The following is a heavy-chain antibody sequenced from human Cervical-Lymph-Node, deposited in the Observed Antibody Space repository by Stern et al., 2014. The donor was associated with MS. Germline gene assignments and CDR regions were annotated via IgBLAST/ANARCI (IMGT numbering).Heavy chain of an antibody. D-gene: IGHD3-3*01. CDR1: GFTFSSYS. J-gene: IGHJ6*02. CDR3: ARANYDFWSGNSSFQRYYYGMDV. V-gene: IGHV3-48*02. Sequence: VQLVESGGGLVQPGGSLRLSCAASGFTFSSYSMNWVRQAPGKGLEWISYISSSRSTIYSADSVKGRFTISRDNAKNSLYLQMNSLRDEDTAVYYCARANYDFWSGNSSFQRYYYGMDVWGQGTTVTVSS. CDR2: ISSSRSTI.